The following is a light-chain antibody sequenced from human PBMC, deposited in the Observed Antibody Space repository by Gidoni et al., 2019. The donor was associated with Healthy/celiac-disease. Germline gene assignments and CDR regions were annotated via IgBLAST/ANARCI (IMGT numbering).Light chain of an antibody. CDR2: GAS. Sequence: EIVLTQSPGTLSLSPGERATLSCRASQSVSSSYLAWYQQKPGQAPRLLIYGASSRATGIPDRLSGSGSGTDFTLTISRLEPEDFAVYYCQQYGSSHWTFGQXTKVEIK. J-gene: IGKJ1*01. CDR1: QSVSSSY. V-gene: IGKV3-20*01. CDR3: QQYGSSHWT.